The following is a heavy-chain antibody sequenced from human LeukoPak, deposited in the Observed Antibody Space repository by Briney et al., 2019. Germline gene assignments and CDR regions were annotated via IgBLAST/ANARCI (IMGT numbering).Heavy chain of an antibody. Sequence: SETLSLTCTVSGGSISSYYWSWIRQPPGKGLEWIGYIYNSGSTNYNPSLKSRVTISVDTSKNQFSLKLSSVTAADTAVYYCARRLAVAGGYFDYWGQGSLVTVSS. D-gene: IGHD6-19*01. CDR3: ARRLAVAGGYFDY. CDR2: IYNSGST. V-gene: IGHV4-59*08. CDR1: GGSISSYY. J-gene: IGHJ4*02.